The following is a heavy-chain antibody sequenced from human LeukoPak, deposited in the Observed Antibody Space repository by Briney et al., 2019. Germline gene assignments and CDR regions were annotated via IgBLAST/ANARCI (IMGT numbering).Heavy chain of an antibody. CDR2: INHSGST. V-gene: IGHV4-34*01. J-gene: IGHJ4*02. D-gene: IGHD3-22*01. Sequence: SETLSLTCAVDGGSFSGYYWSWIRQPPGKGLEWIGEINHSGSTNYNPSLKSRVTISVDTSKNQFSLKLSSVTAADTAVYYCARSRLYYYDSSGGGFDYWGQGTLVTVSS. CDR1: GGSFSGYY. CDR3: ARSRLYYYDSSGGGFDY.